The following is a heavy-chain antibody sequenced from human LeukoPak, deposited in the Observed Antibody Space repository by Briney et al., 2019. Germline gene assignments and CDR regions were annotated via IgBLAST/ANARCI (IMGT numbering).Heavy chain of an antibody. V-gene: IGHV3-23*01. Sequence: GGSLRLSCAVSGFSFSSYAMTWVRQAPGKGLEWVSAISDGGAITYYADSVKGRFTISRDNSTNTLYLQMNSLRAEDTAVYYCAKGGRNSEGDYWGQGTLVTVSS. J-gene: IGHJ4*02. D-gene: IGHD4-23*01. CDR3: AKGGRNSEGDY. CDR1: GFSFSSYA. CDR2: ISDGGAIT.